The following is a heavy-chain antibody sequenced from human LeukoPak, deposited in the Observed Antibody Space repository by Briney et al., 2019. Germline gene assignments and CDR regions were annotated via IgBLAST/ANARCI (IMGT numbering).Heavy chain of an antibody. CDR1: GFIFSSSA. CDR2: ISGSGGST. CDR3: AKTLTSWELQVIDY. D-gene: IGHD1-26*01. V-gene: IGHV3-23*01. Sequence: PGGSLRLSCAASGFIFSSSAMGWVRQAPGKGLEWVSSISGSGGSTYYADSVKGRFTISRDNSKNTLYLQMNSLRAEDTAVYYCAKTLTSWELQVIDYWGQGTLVTVSS. J-gene: IGHJ4*02.